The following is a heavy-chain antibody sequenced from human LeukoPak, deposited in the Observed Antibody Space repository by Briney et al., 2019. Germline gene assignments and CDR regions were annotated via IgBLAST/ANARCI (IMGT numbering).Heavy chain of an antibody. J-gene: IGHJ4*02. CDR2: IKSNPGGGTT. CDR3: GGFGY. V-gene: IGHV3-15*01. CDR1: GFTFSNAW. Sequence: GGSLRLSCAASGFTFSNAWMTWVRQAPGKGLDWVGRIKSNPGGGTTEYAAPVKGRFTISRDDSKNTLFLQMNSLKTEDTALYYCGGFGYWGQGTLVTVSS.